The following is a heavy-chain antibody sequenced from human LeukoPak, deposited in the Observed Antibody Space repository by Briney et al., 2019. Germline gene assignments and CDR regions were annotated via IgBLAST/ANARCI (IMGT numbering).Heavy chain of an antibody. CDR1: GGSFSGYY. CDR2: INHSGST. CDR3: ARGPRIGAIVVVNRYYFDY. Sequence: PSETLSLTCAVYGGSFSGYYWSWIRQPPGKGLEWIGEINHSGSTNYNPSLKSRVTISVDTSKNQFSLKLSSVTAADTAVYYCARGPRIGAIVVVNRYYFDYWGQGTLVTVSS. D-gene: IGHD3-22*01. J-gene: IGHJ4*02. V-gene: IGHV4-34*01.